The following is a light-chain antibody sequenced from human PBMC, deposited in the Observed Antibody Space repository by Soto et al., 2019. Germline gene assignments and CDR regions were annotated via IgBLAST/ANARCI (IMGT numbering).Light chain of an antibody. Sequence: DIQMTQSPSSVSASVGDRITITCRACQSVSSGLAWYQQKPGKAPKLLIYKASSLESGVPSRFSGSGSGTEFTLTISSLQPDDFATYYCQQYNSDSPWTFGQGTKVDIK. J-gene: IGKJ1*01. CDR3: QQYNSDSPWT. CDR2: KAS. CDR1: QSVSSG. V-gene: IGKV1-5*03.